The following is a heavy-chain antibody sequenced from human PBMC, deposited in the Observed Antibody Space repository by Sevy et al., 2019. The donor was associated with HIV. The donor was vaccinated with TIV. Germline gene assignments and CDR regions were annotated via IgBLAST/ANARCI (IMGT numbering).Heavy chain of an antibody. D-gene: IGHD3-16*01. CDR3: ARDRRRYTYTSGVGLDP. CDR2: VHSYGIT. V-gene: IGHV4-59*13. CDR1: GGSISTYY. Sequence: SETLSLTCSVSGGSISTYYWSWIRQSPGKGLEWIGHVHSYGITSYNPSLESRVTISVDPSKSQFSLTLISVTAADTSVYYCARDRRRYTYTSGVGLDPWGQGTLVTVSS. J-gene: IGHJ5*02.